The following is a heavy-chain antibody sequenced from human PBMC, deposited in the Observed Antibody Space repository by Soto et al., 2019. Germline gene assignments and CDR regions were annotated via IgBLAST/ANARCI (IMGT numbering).Heavy chain of an antibody. Sequence: EASVKVSCKASGYTFTSSAVQWVRQARGQRLEWIGWIVVGSGNTNYAQKFQERVTITRDMSTSTAYMELSSLRSEDTAVYYCAAEGRGDYGLDYYGMDVWGQGTTVTVSS. D-gene: IGHD4-17*01. CDR2: IVVGSGNT. V-gene: IGHV1-58*01. J-gene: IGHJ6*02. CDR3: AAEGRGDYGLDYYGMDV. CDR1: GYTFTSSA.